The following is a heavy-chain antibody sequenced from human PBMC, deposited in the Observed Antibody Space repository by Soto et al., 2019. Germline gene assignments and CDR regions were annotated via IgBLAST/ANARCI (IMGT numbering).Heavy chain of an antibody. J-gene: IGHJ4*02. V-gene: IGHV4-39*02. CDR1: GGSISSSSYY. CDR3: ARDQGDCSGGSCYFDY. CDR2: IYYSGST. Sequence: PSETLSLTCTVSGGSISSSSYYWGWIRQPPGKGLEWIGSIYYSGSTYYNPSLKSRVTISVDTSKNQFSLKLSSVTAADTAVYYCARDQGDCSGGSCYFDYWGQGTLVTVSS. D-gene: IGHD2-15*01.